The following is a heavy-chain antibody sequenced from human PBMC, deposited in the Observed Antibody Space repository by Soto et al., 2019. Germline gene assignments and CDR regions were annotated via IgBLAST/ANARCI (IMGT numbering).Heavy chain of an antibody. D-gene: IGHD4-4*01. J-gene: IGHJ3*02. CDR3: ARERARAETSFAAFES. Sequence: SLRLSCAASGFTFSSYAMHWVRQAPGKGLEYVSAISSNGGSTYYANSVKGRFTISRDNSKNTLYLQMGSLRAEDMAVYYCARERARAETSFAAFESWGQGTMVTVSS. CDR1: GFTFSSYA. V-gene: IGHV3-64*01. CDR2: ISSNGGST.